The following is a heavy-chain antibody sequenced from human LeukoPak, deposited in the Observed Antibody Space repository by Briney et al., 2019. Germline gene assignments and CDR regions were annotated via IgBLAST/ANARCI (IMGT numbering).Heavy chain of an antibody. D-gene: IGHD5-18*01. J-gene: IGHJ4*02. V-gene: IGHV1-18*04. CDR2: ISAYNGNT. CDR3: ARPASGYSPALGLDY. CDR1: GYTFTSYG. Sequence: ASVKVSCKASGYTFTSYGISWVGQAPGQGLEWMGWISAYNGNTNYAQKLQGRVTMTTDTSTSTAYMELRSLRSDDTAVYYCARPASGYSPALGLDYWGQGTLVTVSS.